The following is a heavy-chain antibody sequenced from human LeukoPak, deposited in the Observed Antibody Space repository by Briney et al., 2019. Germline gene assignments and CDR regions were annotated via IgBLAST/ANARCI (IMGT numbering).Heavy chain of an antibody. CDR1: GFTFTNYW. D-gene: IGHD1-1*01. CDR3: VSQQLAPP. J-gene: IGHJ5*02. Sequence: PGGSLRLSCVASGFTFTNYWMSWVRQAPGKGLEWVANIKEDGSIEDYVDSVKGRFTVSRDNAKNSLFLEMNSLRVEDTAVYYCVSQQLAPPWGQGTWVIVSS. V-gene: IGHV3-7*01. CDR2: IKEDGSIE.